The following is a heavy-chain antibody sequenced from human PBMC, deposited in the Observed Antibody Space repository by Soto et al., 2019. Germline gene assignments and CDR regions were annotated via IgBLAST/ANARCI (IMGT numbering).Heavy chain of an antibody. V-gene: IGHV3-15*01. CDR1: GFTFSNAW. J-gene: IGHJ4*02. CDR3: TTDCIFLVPAAMLSIFYY. CDR2: IKSKTDGGTT. Sequence: GSLRLSCAASGFTFSNAWMSWVRQAPGKGLEWVGRIKSKTDGGTTDYAAPVKGRFTISRDDSKNTLYLQMNSLKTEDTAVYYCTTDCIFLVPAAMLSIFYYRAQGALVTVSA. D-gene: IGHD2-2*01.